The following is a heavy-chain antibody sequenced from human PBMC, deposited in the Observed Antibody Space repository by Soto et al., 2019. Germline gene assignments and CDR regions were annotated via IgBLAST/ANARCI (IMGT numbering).Heavy chain of an antibody. V-gene: IGHV3-30-3*01. Sequence: QTGGSLRLSCAASGFTFSSYAMHWVRQAPGKGLEWVAVISYDGSNKYYADSVKGRFTISRDNSKNTLYLQMNSLRAEDTAVYYCASAVYFDYWGQGTLVTVSS. CDR1: GFTFSSYA. CDR3: ASAVYFDY. CDR2: ISYDGSNK. J-gene: IGHJ4*02.